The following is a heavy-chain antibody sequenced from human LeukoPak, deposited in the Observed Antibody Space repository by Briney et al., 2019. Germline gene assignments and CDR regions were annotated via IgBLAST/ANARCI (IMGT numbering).Heavy chain of an antibody. CDR2: ISSSSSYI. D-gene: IGHD2-15*01. Sequence: GGSLRLSCAASGFTFSSYSMNWVRQAPGKGLEWVSSISSSSSYIYYADSVKGRFTISRDNAKNSLYLQMSSLRAEDTAVYYCARARESCSGGSCYPYFDYWGQGTLVTVSS. V-gene: IGHV3-21*01. CDR3: ARARESCSGGSCYPYFDY. J-gene: IGHJ4*02. CDR1: GFTFSSYS.